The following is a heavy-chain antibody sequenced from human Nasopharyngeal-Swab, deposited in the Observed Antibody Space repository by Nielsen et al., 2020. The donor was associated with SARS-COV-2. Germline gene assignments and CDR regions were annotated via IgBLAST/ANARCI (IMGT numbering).Heavy chain of an antibody. CDR2: ISGSGGST. D-gene: IGHD6-19*01. J-gene: IGHJ4*02. Sequence: VRQMPGKGLEWVSDISGSGGSTYYADSVKGRFTISRDNSKNTLYLQMNSLRAEDTAVYYCAKRKHQTRAVAGTGEAIDYWGQGTLVTVSS. V-gene: IGHV3-23*01. CDR3: AKRKHQTRAVAGTGEAIDY.